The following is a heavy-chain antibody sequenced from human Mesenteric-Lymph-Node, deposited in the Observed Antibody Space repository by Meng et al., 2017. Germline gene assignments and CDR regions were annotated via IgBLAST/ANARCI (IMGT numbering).Heavy chain of an antibody. Sequence: SVKVSCKASGGTFSSYAISWVRQAPGQGLEWMGGVIPIFGTANYAQKFQGRVTITADESTSTAYMELSSLRSEDTAVYYCARLNYYDSSGYYYYYGMDVWGQGTTVTVSS. V-gene: IGHV1-69*13. CDR1: GGTFSSYA. J-gene: IGHJ6*02. CDR3: ARLNYYDSSGYYYYYGMDV. CDR2: VIPIFGTA. D-gene: IGHD3-22*01.